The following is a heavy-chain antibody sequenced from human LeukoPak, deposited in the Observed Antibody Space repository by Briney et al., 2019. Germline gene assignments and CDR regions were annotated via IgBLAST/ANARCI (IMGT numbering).Heavy chain of an antibody. J-gene: IGHJ4*02. CDR1: GFNFDRYT. V-gene: IGHV3-23*01. CDR2: ISGSGGST. CDR3: AKGLCSGGSCYDY. Sequence: GGSLRLSCATSGFNFDRYTIHWVRQAPGKGLEWVSAISGSGGSTYYADSVKGRFTISRDNSKNTLYLQMNSLRAEDTAVYYCAKGLCSGGSCYDYWGQGTLVTVSS. D-gene: IGHD2-15*01.